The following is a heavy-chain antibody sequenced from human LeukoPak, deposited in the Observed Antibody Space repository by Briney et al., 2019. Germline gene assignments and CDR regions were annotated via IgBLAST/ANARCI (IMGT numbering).Heavy chain of an antibody. V-gene: IGHV4-59*01. Sequence: SETLSLTCTVSGGSITSFYWSWVRQPPGKGLEWIGYIYYTGSTNYNPALKSRVTISMDTSKNQFPLRLNSVTAADTAVYYCARDGEGDEGWDYWGQGTLVTVSS. D-gene: IGHD7-27*01. CDR1: GGSITSFY. CDR2: IYYTGST. J-gene: IGHJ4*02. CDR3: ARDGEGDEGWDY.